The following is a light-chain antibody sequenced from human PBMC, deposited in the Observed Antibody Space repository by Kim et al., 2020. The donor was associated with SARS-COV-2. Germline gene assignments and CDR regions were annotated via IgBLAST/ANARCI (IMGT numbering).Light chain of an antibody. CDR3: QQYAGQVT. Sequence: SLSPGERATLSCRASQSGDLYLAWYQQKPGQAPRLLIRGASSRAIGIPDRVSGSGSGTDFTLTITRLEPEDFAVYYCQQYAGQVTFGPGTKVDIK. CDR1: QSGDLY. CDR2: GAS. J-gene: IGKJ3*01. V-gene: IGKV3-20*01.